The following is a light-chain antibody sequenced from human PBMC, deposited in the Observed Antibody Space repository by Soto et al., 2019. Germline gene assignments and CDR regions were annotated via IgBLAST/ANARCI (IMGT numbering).Light chain of an antibody. V-gene: IGKV3-15*01. J-gene: IGKJ1*01. CDR1: QSVSSN. Sequence: DIVLTQSPPSISLSXGGRSALSXXXSQSVSSNLAWYQQKPGQAPRLLIYGASTRATGIPARFSGSGSGTEFTLTISSLQSEDFAVYYCQQYNNWPTWTFGQGTKVDIK. CDR2: GAS. CDR3: QQYNNWPTWT.